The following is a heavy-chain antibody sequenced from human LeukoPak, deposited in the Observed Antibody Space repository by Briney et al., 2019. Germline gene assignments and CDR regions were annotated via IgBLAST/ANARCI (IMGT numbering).Heavy chain of an antibody. CDR1: GFTFSSYA. D-gene: IGHD2-15*01. J-gene: IGHJ6*02. CDR2: ISGSGGST. V-gene: IGHV3-23*01. Sequence: QSGGSLRLSCAASGFTFSSYAMSWVRQAPGKGLEWVSAISGSGGSTYYADSVKGRFTISRDNSKNTLYLQMNSLRAEDTAVYYCAKDGSRYCSGGSCYSSYYYYYGMDVWGQGTTVTVSS. CDR3: AKDGSRYCSGGSCYSSYYYYYGMDV.